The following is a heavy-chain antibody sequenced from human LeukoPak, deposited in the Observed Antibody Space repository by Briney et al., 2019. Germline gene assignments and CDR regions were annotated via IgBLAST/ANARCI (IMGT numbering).Heavy chain of an antibody. V-gene: IGHV1-2*02. Sequence: ASVKVSCKASGYTFTGYYMHWVRQAPGQGLEWMGWINPNSGGTNYAQKFQGRVTITADESTSTAYMELSSLRSEDTAVYYCASGGYYGSGSYYTNWFDPWGQGTLVTVSS. CDR3: ASGGYYGSGSYYTNWFDP. CDR1: GYTFTGYY. CDR2: INPNSGGT. D-gene: IGHD3-10*01. J-gene: IGHJ5*02.